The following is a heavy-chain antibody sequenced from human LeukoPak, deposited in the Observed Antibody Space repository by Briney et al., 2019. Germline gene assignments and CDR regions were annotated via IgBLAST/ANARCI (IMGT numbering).Heavy chain of an antibody. D-gene: IGHD6-13*01. Sequence: GGSLRLSCAASGFTFSSYAMHWVRQAPGKGLEWVAVISYDGSNKYYADSVKGRFTISRDNSKNTLYLQMNSLRAEDTAVYYCARSYSSSWYRVFDYWGQGTLVTVSS. J-gene: IGHJ4*02. CDR1: GFTFSSYA. CDR3: ARSYSSSWYRVFDY. V-gene: IGHV3-30*04. CDR2: ISYDGSNK.